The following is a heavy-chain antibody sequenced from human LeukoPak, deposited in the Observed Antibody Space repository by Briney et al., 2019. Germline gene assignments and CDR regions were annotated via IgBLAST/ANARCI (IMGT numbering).Heavy chain of an antibody. CDR2: IYHSGST. V-gene: IGHV4-30-2*01. Sequence: SETLSLTCTVSGDSVGTDDCYWSWMRQPPGKGLEWIGYIYHSGSTYYNPSLKSRVTISVDRSKNQFSLKLSSVTAADTAVYYCASLGRDGYNPFDYWGQGTLVTVSS. D-gene: IGHD5-24*01. CDR3: ASLGRDGYNPFDY. CDR1: GDSVGTDDCY. J-gene: IGHJ4*02.